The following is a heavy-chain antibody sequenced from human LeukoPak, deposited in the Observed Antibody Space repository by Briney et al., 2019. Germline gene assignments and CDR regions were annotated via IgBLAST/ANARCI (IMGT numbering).Heavy chain of an antibody. CDR3: AREYSSSWYPGAFDY. CDR2: IYYSGST. V-gene: IGHV4-39*07. CDR1: GGSISSSSYY. Sequence: SETLSLTCTVSGGSISSSSYYWGWIRQPPGKGLEWIGSIYYSGSTYYNPSLKSRVTISVDTSKNQFSLKLSSVTAADTAVYYCAREYSSSWYPGAFDYWGQGTLVTVSS. D-gene: IGHD6-13*01. J-gene: IGHJ4*02.